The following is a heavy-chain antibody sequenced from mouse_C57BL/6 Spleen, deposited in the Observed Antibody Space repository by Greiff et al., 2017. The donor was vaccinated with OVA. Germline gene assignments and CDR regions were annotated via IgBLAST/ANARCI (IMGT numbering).Heavy chain of an antibody. J-gene: IGHJ2*01. Sequence: VQLQQPGAELVRPGSSVKLSCKASGYTFTSYWMHWVKQRPIQGLEWIGNIDPSDSETHYNQKFKDKATLTVDKSSSTAYMQLISLTSEDSAVYYCARSTVVDVDYWGQGTTLTVSS. D-gene: IGHD1-1*01. V-gene: IGHV1-52*01. CDR2: IDPSDSET. CDR3: ARSTVVDVDY. CDR1: GYTFTSYW.